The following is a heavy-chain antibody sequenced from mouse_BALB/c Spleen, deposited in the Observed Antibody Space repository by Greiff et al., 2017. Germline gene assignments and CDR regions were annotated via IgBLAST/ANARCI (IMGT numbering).Heavy chain of an antibody. Sequence: EVKLVESGGGLVKPGGSLKLSCAASGFTFSSYAMSWVRQSPVKRLEWVAEISSGGSYTYYPDTVTGRFTISRDNAKNTLYLEMSSLRSEDTAMYYCARAYYRYDYFDYWGQGTTLTVSS. CDR2: ISSGGSYT. D-gene: IGHD2-14*01. J-gene: IGHJ2*01. CDR1: GFTFSSYA. V-gene: IGHV5-9-4*01. CDR3: ARAYYRYDYFDY.